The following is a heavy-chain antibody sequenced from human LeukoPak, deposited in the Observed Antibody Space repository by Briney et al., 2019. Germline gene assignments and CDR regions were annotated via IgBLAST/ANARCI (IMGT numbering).Heavy chain of an antibody. D-gene: IGHD6-19*01. Sequence: GGSLRLSCAASGFTFSSYAMSWVRQAPGKGLEYVSTISSNGGSTYYANSVKGRFTISRDNSKNTLYLQMGSLRAEDMAVYYCARGGIAVAGSFDYWGQGTLVTVSA. CDR2: ISSNGGST. CDR3: ARGGIAVAGSFDY. V-gene: IGHV3-64*01. J-gene: IGHJ4*02. CDR1: GFTFSSYA.